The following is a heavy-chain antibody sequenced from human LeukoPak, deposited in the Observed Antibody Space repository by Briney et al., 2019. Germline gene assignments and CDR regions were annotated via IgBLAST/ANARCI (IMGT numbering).Heavy chain of an antibody. J-gene: IGHJ4*02. Sequence: GGSLRLSCAASGFTFDDYAMHWVRQAPGKGLEWVSGISWNSGSIGYADSVKGRFTISRDNAKNSLYLQMNSLRAEDTALYYCAKDIGPVVVPGANDCWGQGTLVTVSS. CDR2: ISWNSGSI. V-gene: IGHV3-9*01. CDR1: GFTFDDYA. D-gene: IGHD2-15*01. CDR3: AKDIGPVVVPGANDC.